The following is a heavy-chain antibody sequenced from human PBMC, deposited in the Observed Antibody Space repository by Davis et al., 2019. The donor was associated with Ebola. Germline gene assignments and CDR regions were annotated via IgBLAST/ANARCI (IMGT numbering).Heavy chain of an antibody. CDR1: GYTFTSYG. CDR3: ARSNSYYDFWSGYQIDY. J-gene: IGHJ4*02. V-gene: IGHV7-4-1*02. D-gene: IGHD3-3*01. CDR2: INTNTGNP. Sequence: AASVKVSCKASGYTFTSYGISWVRQAPGQGLEWMGWINTNTGNPTYAQGFTGRFVFSLDTSVSTAYLQISSLKAEDTAVYYCARSNSYYDFWSGYQIDYWGQGTLVTVSS.